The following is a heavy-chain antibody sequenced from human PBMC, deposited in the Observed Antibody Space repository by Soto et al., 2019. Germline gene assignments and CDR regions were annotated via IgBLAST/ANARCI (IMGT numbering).Heavy chain of an antibody. J-gene: IGHJ6*02. CDR3: ARDKGGCSSTSCYTREGYYYYGMEV. D-gene: IGHD2-2*02. CDR2: IIPIFGTA. CDR1: GGTFSSYA. Sequence: GASVKVSCKASGGTFSSYAISWVRQAPGQGLEWMGGIIPIFGTANYAQKFQGRVTITADESTSTAYMELSSLRSEDTAVYYCARDKGGCSSTSCYTREGYYYYGMEVWGQGTTVTVSS. V-gene: IGHV1-69*13.